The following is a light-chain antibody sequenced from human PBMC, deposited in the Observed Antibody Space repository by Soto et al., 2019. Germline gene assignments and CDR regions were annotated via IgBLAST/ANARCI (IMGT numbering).Light chain of an antibody. Sequence: QSVLTQPASVSGSPGQSITISCTGTSSGVGSYNLVSWYQQHPGKAPKLMIYEVSKRPSGVSNRFSGSKSGNTASLTISGLQAEDVADYYCCSYAGSSTFWVFGTGTKVTVL. J-gene: IGLJ1*01. CDR3: CSYAGSSTFWV. V-gene: IGLV2-23*02. CDR1: SSGVGSYNL. CDR2: EVS.